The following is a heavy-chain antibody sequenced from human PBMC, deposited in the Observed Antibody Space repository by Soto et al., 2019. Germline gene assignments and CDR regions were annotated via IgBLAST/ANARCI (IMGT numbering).Heavy chain of an antibody. CDR1: GFTFSSYG. D-gene: IGHD5-18*01. Sequence: GSLRLSCAASGFTFSSYGMHWVRQAPGKGLEWVSSISSSSSYIYYADSVKGRFTISRDNAKNSLYLQMNSLRAEDTAVYYCARGNSYGLNWFDPWGQGTLVTVSS. CDR3: ARGNSYGLNWFDP. CDR2: ISSSSSYI. J-gene: IGHJ5*02. V-gene: IGHV3-21*01.